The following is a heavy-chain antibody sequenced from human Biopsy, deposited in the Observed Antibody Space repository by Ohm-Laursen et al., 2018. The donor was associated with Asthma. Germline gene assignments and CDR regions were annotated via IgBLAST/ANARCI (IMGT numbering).Heavy chain of an antibody. J-gene: IGHJ4*02. CDR2: ISVYNGKT. CDR3: ARHPYNFGGFDY. V-gene: IGHV1-18*04. Sequence: SVKVSCKASGYTFTNYGISWVRQAPGQGLEWMGWISVYNGKTNYAQNLQGRVTMTTDTSTDTAYMELRSLRSDDAAVYYCARHPYNFGGFDYWGQGSLVLVSS. CDR1: GYTFTNYG. D-gene: IGHD5-24*01.